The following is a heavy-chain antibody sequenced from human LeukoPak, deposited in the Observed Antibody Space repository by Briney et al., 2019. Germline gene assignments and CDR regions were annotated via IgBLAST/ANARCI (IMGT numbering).Heavy chain of an antibody. Sequence: PGGSLRLSCAAAGFTFSSYWMSWVRQAPGKGLEWVANIKQDGSNKYYADSVKGRFTISRDNSKNTLYLQMNSLRAEDTAVYYCASDSYYYDSSGYYFWGQGTLVTVSS. V-gene: IGHV3-7*01. D-gene: IGHD3-22*01. CDR2: IKQDGSNK. CDR3: ASDSYYYDSSGYYF. J-gene: IGHJ4*02. CDR1: GFTFSSYW.